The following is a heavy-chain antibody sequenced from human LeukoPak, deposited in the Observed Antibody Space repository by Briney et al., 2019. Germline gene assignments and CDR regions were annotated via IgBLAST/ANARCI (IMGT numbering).Heavy chain of an antibody. CDR2: ISSSSSYI. CDR1: GFTFSSYS. J-gene: IGHJ4*02. D-gene: IGHD3-22*01. Sequence: TGGSLRLSCAASGFTFSSYSMNWVRQAPGKGLEWVSSISSSSSYIYYADSVKGRFTISRDNAKNPLYLQMNSLRAEDTAVYYCARGVKYYDSSGYSDYWGQGTLVTVSS. V-gene: IGHV3-21*01. CDR3: ARGVKYYDSSGYSDY.